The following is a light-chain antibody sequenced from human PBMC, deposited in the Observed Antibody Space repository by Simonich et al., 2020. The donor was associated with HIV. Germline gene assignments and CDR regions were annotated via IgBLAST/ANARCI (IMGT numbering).Light chain of an antibody. CDR2: WAS. J-gene: IGKJ1*01. CDR1: QSVLYSSTNTKY. Sequence: DIVMTQSPDSLTVSLGERATINCKSSQSVLYSSTNTKYLAWYHQKPGQPPNLLIYWASTRESGVPDRFSGSGSGTDFTLTISSLQAEDVALYYCQQYHSIPPTFSQGTKVEI. CDR3: QQYHSIPPT. V-gene: IGKV4-1*01.